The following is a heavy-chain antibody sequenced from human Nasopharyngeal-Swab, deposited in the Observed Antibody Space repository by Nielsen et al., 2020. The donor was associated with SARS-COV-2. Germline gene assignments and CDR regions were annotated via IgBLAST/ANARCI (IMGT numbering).Heavy chain of an antibody. J-gene: IGHJ3*02. CDR3: ARNMATETDAFDI. D-gene: IGHD5-24*01. V-gene: IGHV5-10-1*01. CDR1: GYSFTSYW. CDR2: IDPSDSYT. Sequence: GESLKISCKGSGYSFTSYWISWVRQMPGKGLEWMGRIDPSDSYTNYSPSFQGHVTISADKSISTAYLQWSSLKASDTAMYYCARNMATETDAFDIWGQGTMVTVSS.